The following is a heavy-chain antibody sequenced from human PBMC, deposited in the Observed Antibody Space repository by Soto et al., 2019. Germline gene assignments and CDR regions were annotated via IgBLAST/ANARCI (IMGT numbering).Heavy chain of an antibody. Sequence: GGSLRLSCAASGFTFSNYAMHWVRQAPGKGLEWVALTSYDGNNEYYTDSVKGRFTISRDNSKNTLFLQMNSPRPEDTAVYYCAKDKGVFNWATSYFDYWGQGALVTVSS. J-gene: IGHJ4*02. V-gene: IGHV3-30*18. D-gene: IGHD1-1*01. CDR1: GFTFSNYA. CDR2: TSYDGNNE. CDR3: AKDKGVFNWATSYFDY.